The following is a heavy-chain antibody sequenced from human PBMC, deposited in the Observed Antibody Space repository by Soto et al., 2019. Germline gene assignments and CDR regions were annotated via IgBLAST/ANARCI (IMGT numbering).Heavy chain of an antibody. Sequence: GGSLRLSCAASGFTFSNYAMHWVRQAPGKGLEWVALTSYDGNNEYYTDSVKGRFTISRDNSKNTLFLQMNSPRPEDTAVYYCAKDKGVFNWATSYFDYWGQGALVTVSS. J-gene: IGHJ4*02. V-gene: IGHV3-30*18. D-gene: IGHD1-1*01. CDR1: GFTFSNYA. CDR2: TSYDGNNE. CDR3: AKDKGVFNWATSYFDY.